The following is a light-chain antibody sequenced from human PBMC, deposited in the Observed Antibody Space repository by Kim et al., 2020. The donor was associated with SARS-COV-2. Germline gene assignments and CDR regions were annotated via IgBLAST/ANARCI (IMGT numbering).Light chain of an antibody. CDR3: CSYAGSYTWV. Sequence: QSALTQPRSVSGSPGQSVAISCTGTSSDVGGYDYVSWFQQHPGRAPKLMVYGVTKRPSGVPDRFSGSKSGNAASLTISGLLAEDEADYYCCSYAGSYTWVFGGGTQLTVL. CDR2: GVT. J-gene: IGLJ3*02. V-gene: IGLV2-11*01. CDR1: SSDVGGYDY.